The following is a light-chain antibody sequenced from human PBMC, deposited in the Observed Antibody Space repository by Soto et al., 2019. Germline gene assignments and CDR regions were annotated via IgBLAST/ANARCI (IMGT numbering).Light chain of an antibody. Sequence: DIVLTQSPGTLSLSPGEGVTLSCRASQSVSSRYLAWYQHKPGQAPRLLIYGASSRATDIPDRFSGSGSGTDFTLTISRLEPGDFAVYYCQQYGGSPTFGGGTKVEIK. V-gene: IGKV3-20*01. CDR3: QQYGGSPT. J-gene: IGKJ4*01. CDR1: QSVSSRY. CDR2: GAS.